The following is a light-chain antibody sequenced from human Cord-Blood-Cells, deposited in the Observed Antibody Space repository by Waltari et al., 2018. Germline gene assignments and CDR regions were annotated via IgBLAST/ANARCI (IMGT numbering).Light chain of an antibody. CDR3: QQYDNLPS. V-gene: IGKV1-33*01. J-gene: IGKJ2*03. CDR1: QDISNY. Sequence: IQLTQSPSSLSASVGARVTITCQARQDISNYLNWYQQKPGKAPKLLIYDASNLETGVPSRFSGSGSGTDFTFTISSLQPEDIATYYCQQYDNLPSFGQGTKLEIK. CDR2: DAS.